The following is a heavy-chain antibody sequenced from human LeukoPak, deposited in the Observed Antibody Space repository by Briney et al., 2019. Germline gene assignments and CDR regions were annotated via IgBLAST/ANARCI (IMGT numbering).Heavy chain of an antibody. Sequence: GASVKVSCKASGYTFTSYGISWVRQAPGQGLQWMGWISAYNGNTNYAQKLQGRGTMTTDTSTSTAYMELRSLRSDDTAVYYCARTYMMTFGGVIALHIPTLDYWGQGTLVTVSS. CDR1: GYTFTSYG. J-gene: IGHJ4*02. CDR3: ARTYMMTFGGVIALHIPTLDY. D-gene: IGHD3-16*02. V-gene: IGHV1-18*01. CDR2: ISAYNGNT.